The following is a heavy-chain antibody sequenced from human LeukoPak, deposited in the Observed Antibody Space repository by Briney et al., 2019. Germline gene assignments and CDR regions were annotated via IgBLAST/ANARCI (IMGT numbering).Heavy chain of an antibody. CDR3: ARGYRYAFDY. V-gene: IGHV6-1*01. CDR1: GDSVSSNIVA. D-gene: IGHD5-12*01. CDR2: TYYRSKWYN. Sequence: KPSRTLSLTCAISGDSVSSNIVAWNWIRQSPSRGLEWLGRTYYRSKWYNEYAVSVKSRITINPDTSKNQFSLQLNSVTPEDTAVCYCARGYRYAFDYWGQGTLVTVSS. J-gene: IGHJ4*02.